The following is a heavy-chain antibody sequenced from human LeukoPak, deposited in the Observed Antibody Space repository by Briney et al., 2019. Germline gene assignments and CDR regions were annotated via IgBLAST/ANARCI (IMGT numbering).Heavy chain of an antibody. V-gene: IGHV4-59*08. CDR3: ARTGYSYGLNWFDP. CDR1: GGSISSYY. CDR2: IYYSGST. Sequence: SETLSLTCTVSGGSISSYYWSWIRQPPGKGLEWIGYIYYSGSTNYNPSLKSRVTISVDTSKNQFSLKPSSVTAADTAVYYCARTGYSYGLNWFDPWGQGTLVTVSS. D-gene: IGHD5-18*01. J-gene: IGHJ5*02.